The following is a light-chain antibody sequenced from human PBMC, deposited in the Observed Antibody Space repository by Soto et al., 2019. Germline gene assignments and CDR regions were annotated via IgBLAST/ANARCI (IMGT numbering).Light chain of an antibody. Sequence: EVVLTQSPATLSLSPGERATLSCRASQSIDSYLAWYQQKPGRAPRLLIYDASDRATGVPARFSGSGSGTDFTLTISSLEPEDFAVYYCQQRSDWLTFGGGTKVEI. J-gene: IGKJ4*01. CDR3: QQRSDWLT. CDR2: DAS. V-gene: IGKV3-11*01. CDR1: QSIDSY.